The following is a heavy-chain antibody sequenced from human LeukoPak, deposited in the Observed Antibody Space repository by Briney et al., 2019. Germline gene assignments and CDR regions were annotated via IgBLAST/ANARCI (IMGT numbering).Heavy chain of an antibody. CDR2: INPNSGGT. CDR1: GYTFTGYY. J-gene: IGHJ4*02. CDR3: ARDLVRGAAAIGRVLLGYYFDY. D-gene: IGHD6-13*01. Sequence: ASVKVSCKASGYTFTGYYMHWVRQAPGQGLEWMGWINPNSGGTNYAQKFQGRVTMTRDTSISTAYMELSRLRSDDTAVYYCARDLVRGAAAIGRVLLGYYFDYWGQGTLVTVSS. V-gene: IGHV1-2*02.